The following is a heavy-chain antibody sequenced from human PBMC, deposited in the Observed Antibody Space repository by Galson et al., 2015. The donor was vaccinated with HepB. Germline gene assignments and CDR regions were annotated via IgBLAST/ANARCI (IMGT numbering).Heavy chain of an antibody. CDR3: ARHGKNGDILGAFDI. D-gene: IGHD2-21*01. V-gene: IGHV5-10-1*01. CDR1: GYSFTSYW. CDR2: IDPSDSYT. Sequence: QSGAEVKKPGESLRISCKGSGYSFTSYWISWVRQMPGKGLEWMGRIDPSDSYTNYSPSFQGHVTISADKSISTAYLQWSSLKASDTAMYYCARHGKNGDILGAFDIWGQGTMVTVSS. J-gene: IGHJ3*02.